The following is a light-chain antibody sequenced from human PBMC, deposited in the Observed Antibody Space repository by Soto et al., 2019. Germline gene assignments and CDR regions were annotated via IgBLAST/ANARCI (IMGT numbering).Light chain of an antibody. J-gene: IGLJ1*01. CDR3: AAWDDSLNGLYV. Sequence: QSALTQPPSASGTPGQRVTISCSGSSSNIGSNSVNWYQQLPGTAPKLLVYSTSQRPSGVPDRFSGSKSGTSASLAISALQSEDEADYFCAAWDDSLNGLYVFGTGTKVTV. CDR1: SSNIGSNS. V-gene: IGLV1-44*01. CDR2: STS.